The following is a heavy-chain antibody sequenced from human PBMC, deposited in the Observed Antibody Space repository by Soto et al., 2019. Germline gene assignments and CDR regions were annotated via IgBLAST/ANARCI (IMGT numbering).Heavy chain of an antibody. D-gene: IGHD3-22*01. CDR1: GGTFSSYA. CDR3: ARDYYYDSSGYYFRLDD. J-gene: IGHJ4*02. CDR2: IIRIFGTA. Sequence: QVQLLQSGAEVKKPWSSVKVSCKASGGTFSSYAISWVRQAPGQGLEWMEGIIRIFGTANCAQKFHGRVTINADKSTNTAYMELSSLRSEETSVYYCARDYYYDSSGYYFRLDDWGQGTLVTVSS. V-gene: IGHV1-69*06.